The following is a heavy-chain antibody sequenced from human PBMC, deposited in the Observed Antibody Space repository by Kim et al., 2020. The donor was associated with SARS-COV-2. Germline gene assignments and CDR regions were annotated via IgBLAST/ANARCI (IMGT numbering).Heavy chain of an antibody. V-gene: IGHV4-59*08. D-gene: IGHD3-10*01. CDR3: SRYVFGSGFHP. J-gene: IGHJ5*02. Sequence: SETLSLTCLVSGDSISSYYWNWIRQSPGRGLEWIGHIHYSGITNYNPSLKSRLTITVDTSKNHFSLSLSSVTAAATAVHYRSRYVFGSGFHPWGHGTLVT. CDR1: GDSISSYY. CDR2: IHYSGIT.